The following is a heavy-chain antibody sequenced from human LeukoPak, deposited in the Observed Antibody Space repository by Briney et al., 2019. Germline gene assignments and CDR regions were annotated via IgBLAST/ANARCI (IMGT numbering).Heavy chain of an antibody. J-gene: IGHJ4*02. CDR3: ARDGGNSGYYYFDY. D-gene: IGHD4-23*01. CDR2: IYYSGST. Sequence: PSETLSLTCTVSGGSISSYYWSWIRQPPGKGLEWIGYIYYSGSTNYNPSLKSRVTISVDTSKNQFSLKLSSVTAADTAVYYCARDGGNSGYYYFDYWGQGTLVTVSS. CDR1: GGSISSYY. V-gene: IGHV4-59*12.